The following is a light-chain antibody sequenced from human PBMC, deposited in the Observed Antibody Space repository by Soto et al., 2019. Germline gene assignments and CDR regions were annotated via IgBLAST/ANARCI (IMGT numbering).Light chain of an antibody. Sequence: AIRMTQSPSSYSASTGDRVTITCRASRGISSYLAWYHQKPGKAPKLLIYAASTLQSGLSSRFSGIGSGTDFNLTIICLQSEDFPTYYCQQYYSYPRTFGQRAKLDI. J-gene: IGKJ1*01. CDR1: RGISSY. CDR2: AAS. V-gene: IGKV1-8*01. CDR3: QQYYSYPRT.